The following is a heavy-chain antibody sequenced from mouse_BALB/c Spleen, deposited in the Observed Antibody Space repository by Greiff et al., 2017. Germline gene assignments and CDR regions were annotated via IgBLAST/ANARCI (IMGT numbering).Heavy chain of an antibody. J-gene: IGHJ4*01. Sequence: VQLQQSAAELARPGASVKMSCKASGYTFTSYTMHWVKQRPGQGLEWIGYINPSSGYTEYNQKFKDKTTLTADKSSSTAYMQLSSLTSEDSAVYYCARSLPYYAMDYWGQGTSVTVSS. CDR1: GYTFTSYT. CDR3: ARSLPYYAMDY. V-gene: IGHV1-4*02. D-gene: IGHD6-5*01. CDR2: INPSSGYT.